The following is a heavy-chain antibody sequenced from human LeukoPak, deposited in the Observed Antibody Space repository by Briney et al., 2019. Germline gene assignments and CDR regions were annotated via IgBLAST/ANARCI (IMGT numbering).Heavy chain of an antibody. D-gene: IGHD4-17*01. CDR3: ASYFHYGDYASLWY. CDR1: GFTFNTYA. CDR2: ISENGEST. J-gene: IGHJ4*02. V-gene: IGHV3-23*01. Sequence: PGGSLRLSCAASGFTFNTYAMSWVRQALGKGLEWVSSISENGESTYYADSVKGRFTISRDNSRNTLYLQMNSLRAEDTAVYYCASYFHYGDYASLWYWGQGTLVTVSS.